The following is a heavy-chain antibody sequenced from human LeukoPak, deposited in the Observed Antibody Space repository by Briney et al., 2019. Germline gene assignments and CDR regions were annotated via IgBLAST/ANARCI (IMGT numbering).Heavy chain of an antibody. V-gene: IGHV1-69*05. CDR2: IIPIFGTT. CDR3: ARGEVDTTMITATPLNY. CDR1: GGTFSSYA. J-gene: IGHJ4*02. Sequence: SMKVSCKAPGGTFSSYAISWVRQAPGQGLEWMGGIIPIFGTTNYAQKFQGRVTITTDESTSTAYMELSSLRSEDTAVYYCARGEVDTTMITATPLNYWGQGTLVTVSS. D-gene: IGHD5-18*01.